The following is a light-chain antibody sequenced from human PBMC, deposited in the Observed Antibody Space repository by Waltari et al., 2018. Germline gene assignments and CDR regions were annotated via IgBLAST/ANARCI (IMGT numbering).Light chain of an antibody. Sequence: QSVLTQPPSASGTPGQRVTIYCSGSRSNTGSNYVYWYQQLPGTAPKLLIYRNNQRPSGVPDRFSGSKSGTSASLAISGLRSEDEADYYCAAWDDSLSGRVFGGGTKVTVL. CDR3: AAWDDSLSGRV. CDR2: RNN. V-gene: IGLV1-47*01. CDR1: RSNTGSNY. J-gene: IGLJ3*02.